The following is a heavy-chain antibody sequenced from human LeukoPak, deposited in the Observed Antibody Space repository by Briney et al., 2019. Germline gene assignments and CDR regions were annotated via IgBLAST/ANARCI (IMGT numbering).Heavy chain of an antibody. D-gene: IGHD3-22*01. V-gene: IGHV3-73*01. CDR3: TQPDDS. Sequence: PGGSLRLSCAASGFTFSGAAMHRVRQASGKGLEGVGRIRSKANSYATAYAASVKGRVTISRDDSKNTAYLQMNSLKPEDTAVYYCTQPDDSWGQGTLVTVSS. CDR2: IRSKANSYAT. J-gene: IGHJ1*01. CDR1: GFTFSGAA.